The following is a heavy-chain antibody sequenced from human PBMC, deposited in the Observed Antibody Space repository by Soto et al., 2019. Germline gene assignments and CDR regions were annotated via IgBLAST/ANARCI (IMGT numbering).Heavy chain of an antibody. Sequence: SETLSLTCAVAGGSSSSGGYCWNWIRQPPGKGLEWIGYIYYGGSTYYNPSLQSRVTMSVDRSRNQFSLKLNSVTAADTAVYYCARIRRESDNRGRLDYWGQGTLVTRSS. CDR3: ARIRRESDNRGRLDY. CDR2: IYYGGST. CDR1: GGSSSSGGYC. J-gene: IGHJ4*02. D-gene: IGHD3-10*01. V-gene: IGHV4-30-2*01.